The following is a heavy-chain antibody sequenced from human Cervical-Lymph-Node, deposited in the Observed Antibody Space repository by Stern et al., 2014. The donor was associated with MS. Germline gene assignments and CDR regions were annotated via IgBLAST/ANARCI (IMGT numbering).Heavy chain of an antibody. D-gene: IGHD3-3*01. Sequence: EVQLVESGGGLVKPGESLRLSCAASGLPFNTYSMIWVRQSPGKGLEWVSSSSSSASYISYVDSVKGRFTIARDNARNSLFLQMNSLRVEDTAVYYCATKRSIFGAAFDYWGQGTLVTVSS. CDR2: SSSSASYI. CDR1: GLPFNTYS. V-gene: IGHV3-21*01. CDR3: ATKRSIFGAAFDY. J-gene: IGHJ4*02.